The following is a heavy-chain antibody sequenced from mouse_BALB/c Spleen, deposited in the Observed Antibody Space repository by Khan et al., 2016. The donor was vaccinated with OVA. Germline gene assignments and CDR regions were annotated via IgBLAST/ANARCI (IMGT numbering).Heavy chain of an antibody. J-gene: IGHJ2*01. CDR2: ITVTSDNSGA. V-gene: IGHV13-2*02. Sequence: VQLVETGGGLVRPGNSLKLSCVTSGFTFSYYRMHWLRQFPGKRLEWIAVITVTSDNSGANYAESVKGRFTISGDDSKSSVYLQLNRLREEDSATYYCSRGGYYYGTPFDYWGQGTTLTVSS. CDR1: GFTFSYYR. CDR3: SRGGYYYGTPFDY. D-gene: IGHD1-1*01.